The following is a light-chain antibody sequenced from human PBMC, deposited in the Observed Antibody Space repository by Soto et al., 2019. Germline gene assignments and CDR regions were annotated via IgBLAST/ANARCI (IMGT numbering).Light chain of an antibody. CDR2: DAS. J-gene: IGKJ4*01. Sequence: EVVLTQSPDTLSLSPGETATLSCRASQDVSIYVAWYQKRPGQPPRLVVYDASKRATGIPARFSGSGSGTDFTLNIATLEPEDLGVYYCQQRRNWPTFGGGTKVEI. CDR3: QQRRNWPT. V-gene: IGKV3-11*01. CDR1: QDVSIY.